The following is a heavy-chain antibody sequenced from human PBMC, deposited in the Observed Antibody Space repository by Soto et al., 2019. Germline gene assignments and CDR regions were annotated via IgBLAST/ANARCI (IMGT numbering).Heavy chain of an antibody. CDR2: IYPGDSDT. CDR3: ARLPIVVVTAQGDSPGPDYYYYGMDV. D-gene: IGHD2-21*02. J-gene: IGHJ6*02. Sequence: PGESLKISCKGSGYSFTSYWIGWERQMPGKGLEWMGIIYPGDSDTRYSPSFQGQVTISADKSISTAYLQWSSLKASDTAMYYCARLPIVVVTAQGDSPGPDYYYYGMDVWGQGTTVTVSS. CDR1: GYSFTSYW. V-gene: IGHV5-51*01.